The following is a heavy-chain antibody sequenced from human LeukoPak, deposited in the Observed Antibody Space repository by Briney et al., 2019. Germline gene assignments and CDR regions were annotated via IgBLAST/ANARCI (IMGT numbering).Heavy chain of an antibody. CDR1: GGSFSGYY. CDR2: INHSGST. CDR3: ARGTRDSSGRLDAFNI. J-gene: IGHJ3*02. D-gene: IGHD3-22*01. V-gene: IGHV4-34*01. Sequence: PSETLSLTCAVYGGSFSGYYWSWIRQPPGKGLEWIGEINHSGSTNYNPSLKSRVTISVDTSKNQFSLKLSSVTAADTAVYYCARGTRDSSGRLDAFNIWGQGTVVTVSS.